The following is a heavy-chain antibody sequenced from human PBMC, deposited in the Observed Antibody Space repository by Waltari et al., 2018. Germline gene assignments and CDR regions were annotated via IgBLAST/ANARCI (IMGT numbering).Heavy chain of an antibody. CDR1: GDSLPRDLYS. CDR2: ISYRGAT. V-gene: IGHV4-39*01. CDR3: ARQGYCGGDCYSDT. Sequence: QLQLQESGPGLVTPSETLSLTCTVSGDSLPRDLYSWGWIRQPPGKGLEWIATISYRGATYYSPSLKSRVTISIDTSKNQFSLKVTSVTAADTAVYYCARQGYCGGDCYSDTWGQGTLVTVSP. J-gene: IGHJ5*02. D-gene: IGHD2-21*01.